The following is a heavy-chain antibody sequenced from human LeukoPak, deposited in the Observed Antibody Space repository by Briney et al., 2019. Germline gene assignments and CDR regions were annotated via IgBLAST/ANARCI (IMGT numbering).Heavy chain of an antibody. V-gene: IGHV4-61*05. CDR3: ARMPGRSPDY. D-gene: IGHD3-10*01. J-gene: IGHJ4*02. CDR2: VDYSGNT. Sequence: SETLSLTCTVSGGSISSSSYYWGWIRQPPGKGLEWIGYVDYSGNTKYNPSLQSRVTISVDTSKSQFFLKLKSVTAADTALYFCARMPGRSPDYRGQGTLVTVSS. CDR1: GGSISSSSYY.